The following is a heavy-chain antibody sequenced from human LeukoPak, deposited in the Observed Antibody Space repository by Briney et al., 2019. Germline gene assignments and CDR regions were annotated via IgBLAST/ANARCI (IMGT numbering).Heavy chain of an antibody. CDR3: ARGKSLWFGELLGY. D-gene: IGHD3-10*01. CDR2: ISSSGSTI. V-gene: IGHV3-48*03. CDR1: GFTFSSYE. J-gene: IGHJ4*02. Sequence: GGSLRLSCAASGFTFSSYEMNWVRQAPGKGLEWVSYISSSGSTIYYADSVEGRFTISRDNAKNSLYLQMNSLRAEDTAVYYCARGKSLWFGELLGYWGQGTLVTVSS.